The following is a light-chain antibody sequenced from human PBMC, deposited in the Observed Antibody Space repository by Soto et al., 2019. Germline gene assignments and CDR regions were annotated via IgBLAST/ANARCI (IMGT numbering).Light chain of an antibody. CDR1: QSISSW. Sequence: DIQMAQSPSTLSASVGDRVTITSRASQSISSWLAWYQQKPGKAPKLLIYKASSFESGVPSRFSGSGSGTEYTPTTSSLLQDDFSTYYYHQYNSYFTLTFGQGTKVEVK. CDR3: HQYNSYFTLT. J-gene: IGKJ1*01. V-gene: IGKV1-5*03. CDR2: KAS.